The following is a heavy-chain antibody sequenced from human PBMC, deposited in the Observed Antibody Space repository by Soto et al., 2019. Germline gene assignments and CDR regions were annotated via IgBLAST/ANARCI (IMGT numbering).Heavy chain of an antibody. CDR1: GFTFSSYW. J-gene: IGHJ5*02. V-gene: IGHV3-7*01. CDR3: ARDSYCTNGVCNRFGVNWFDP. CDR2: IKQDGSEK. Sequence: GGSLRLSCAASGFTFSSYWMSWVRQAPGKGLEWVANIKQDGSEKYYVDSVKGRFTISRDNAKNSLYLQMNSLRAEDTAVYYCARDSYCTNGVCNRFGVNWFDPWGQGTLVTVSS. D-gene: IGHD2-8*01.